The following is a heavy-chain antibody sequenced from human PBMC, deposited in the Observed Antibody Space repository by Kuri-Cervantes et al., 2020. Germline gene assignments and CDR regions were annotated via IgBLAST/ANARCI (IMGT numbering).Heavy chain of an antibody. CDR2: ISSSSSYI. D-gene: IGHD2-2*01. CDR1: GFTFSSYS. J-gene: IGHJ5*02. V-gene: IGHV3-21*04. Sequence: GESLKISCAASGFTFSSYSMNWVRQAPGKGLEWVSSISSSSSYIYYADSVKGRFTISRDNAKNSLYLQMNSLRAEDTAVYYCARGAVVVPAAMRGNWFDPWGQGTLVTVSS. CDR3: ARGAVVVPAAMRGNWFDP.